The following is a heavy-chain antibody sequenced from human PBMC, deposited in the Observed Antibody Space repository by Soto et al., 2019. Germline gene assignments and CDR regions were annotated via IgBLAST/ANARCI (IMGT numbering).Heavy chain of an antibody. Sequence: QVQLQQWGAGLLKPSETLSLTCAVYGGSFSGYYWSWIRQPPGKGLEWIGEINHSGSTNYNPSLKSRVTISVDTSKNEFSLKLSSVTAADRAVYYCARGKGDYWGQGTLVTVSS. CDR3: ARGKGDY. J-gene: IGHJ4*02. V-gene: IGHV4-34*01. CDR1: GGSFSGYY. CDR2: INHSGST.